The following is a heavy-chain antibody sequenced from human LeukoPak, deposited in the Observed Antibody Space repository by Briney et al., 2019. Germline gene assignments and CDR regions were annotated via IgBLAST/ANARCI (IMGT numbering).Heavy chain of an antibody. CDR3: ARDSNNYYYYMDV. CDR1: GFTFSTYR. J-gene: IGHJ6*03. CDR2: IKQDGSEK. Sequence: GGSLRLSCAASGFTFSTYRMSWVRQAPGKGLEWVAKIKQDGSEKYYVDSVKGRFTISRDNAKNSLYLQMNSLRAEDTSVYYCARDSNNYYYYMDVWGKGTTVTVSS. V-gene: IGHV3-7*01. D-gene: IGHD3-3*02.